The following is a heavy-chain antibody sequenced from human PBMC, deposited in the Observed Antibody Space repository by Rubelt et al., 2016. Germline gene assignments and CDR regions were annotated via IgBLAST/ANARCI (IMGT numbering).Heavy chain of an antibody. CDR1: GDSIISFYW. CDR3: AREVGGSPYYFDY. Sequence: GDSIISFYWWTWVRQPPGKGLEWIGEIYHSGSTNYNPSLKSRVTISLDKSKNQFSLNLTSVTAADTAVYYCAREVGGSPYYFDYWGQGALVTVSS. V-gene: IGHV4-4*02. J-gene: IGHJ4*02. D-gene: IGHD2-15*01. CDR2: IYHSGST.